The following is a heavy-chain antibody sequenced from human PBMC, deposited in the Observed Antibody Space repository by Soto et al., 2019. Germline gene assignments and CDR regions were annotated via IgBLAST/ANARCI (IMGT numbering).Heavy chain of an antibody. CDR1: GFTFSSYG. D-gene: IGHD4-17*01. V-gene: IGHV3-33*01. CDR2: IWDDGSNK. Sequence: QVQLVESGGGVVPPGRSLSLSCAASGFTFSSYGMHWVRQAPGKGMAWVAVIWDDGSNKYDSDSVKGRFTISRDNSKNTLYLQMNGLRAEDTAVYYCARGFAKGGYGDYTRGYWGQGTLVTFSS. CDR3: ARGFAKGGYGDYTRGY. J-gene: IGHJ4*02.